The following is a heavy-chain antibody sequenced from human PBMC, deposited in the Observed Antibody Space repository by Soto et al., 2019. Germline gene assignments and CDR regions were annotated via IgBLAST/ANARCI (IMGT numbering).Heavy chain of an antibody. J-gene: IGHJ4*02. V-gene: IGHV3-74*03. D-gene: IGHD2-21*01. CDR2: INTDGSVA. CDR1: GLTFRSYW. Sequence: EVQLVESGGGLVQPGESLRLSCAASGLTFRSYWMHWVRHAPGKGLVWVSRINTDGSVAMYVDSVKGRFTISRDNAKNTLYLPMNSLRAEDTAVYYFVRDLQLWPLDSWGQGTLVNVSS. CDR3: VRDLQLWPLDS.